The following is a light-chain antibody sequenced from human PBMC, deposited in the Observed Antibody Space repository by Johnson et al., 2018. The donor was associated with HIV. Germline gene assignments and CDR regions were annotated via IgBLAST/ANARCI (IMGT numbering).Light chain of an antibody. CDR2: DID. J-gene: IGLJ1*01. CDR1: SSNIGYNY. V-gene: IGLV1-51*01. Sequence: QSVLTQPPSVSAAPGQKVTISCSGSSSNIGYNYVSWYQQVPGTAPKLLIYDIDKRPSGIPDRFSGSQSGTSATLDIRGLHTGDEADYYCGIWDSGLSAYVFGTGTKVTAL. CDR3: GIWDSGLSAYV.